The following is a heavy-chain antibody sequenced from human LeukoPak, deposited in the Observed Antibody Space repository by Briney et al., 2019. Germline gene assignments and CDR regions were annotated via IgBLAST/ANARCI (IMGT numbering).Heavy chain of an antibody. Sequence: PGGSLRLSCAASGFTFSSYSMSWVRQAPGKGLEWVSAISGSGGSTYYADSVKGRFTISRDNSKNTLYLQMNSLRAEDTAVYYCAKATEWELRGDYWGQGTLVTVSS. D-gene: IGHD1-26*01. CDR1: GFTFSSYS. CDR2: ISGSGGST. CDR3: AKATEWELRGDY. J-gene: IGHJ4*02. V-gene: IGHV3-23*01.